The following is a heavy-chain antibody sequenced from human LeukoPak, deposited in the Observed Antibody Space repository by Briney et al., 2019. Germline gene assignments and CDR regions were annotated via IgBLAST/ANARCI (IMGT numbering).Heavy chain of an antibody. D-gene: IGHD1/OR15-1a*01. CDR1: GGSIISSNL. J-gene: IGHJ5*02. CDR3: ARRIANRNWFDP. CDR2: IYHRGST. V-gene: IGHV4-4*02. Sequence: PSETLSLTCAVSGGSIISSNLWTWVRQSPGQGLERSVEIYHRGSTNYNPSLNSRVTISVDTSNNQFSLMLSSVTAADTAVYYCARRIANRNWFDPWGQGTLVTVSS.